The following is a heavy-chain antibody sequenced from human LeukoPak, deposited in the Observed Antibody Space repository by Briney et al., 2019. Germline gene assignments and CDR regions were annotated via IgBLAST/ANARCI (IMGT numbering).Heavy chain of an antibody. J-gene: IGHJ4*02. CDR2: IKQDGSEK. D-gene: IGHD3-16*02. CDR3: ARDGFYDYVWGSYRYRGLFDY. CDR1: GFTFSSYW. Sequence: SGGSLRLSCAASGFTFSSYWMSGVRQAPGKGLEWVANIKQDGSEKYYVDSVKGRFTISRDNAKNSLYLQMNSLRAEDTAVYYCARDGFYDYVWGSYRYRGLFDYWGQGTLVTVSS. V-gene: IGHV3-7*01.